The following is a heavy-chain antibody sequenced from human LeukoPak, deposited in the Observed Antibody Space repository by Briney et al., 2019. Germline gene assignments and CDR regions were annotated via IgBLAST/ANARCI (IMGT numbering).Heavy chain of an antibody. J-gene: IGHJ4*02. CDR3: ARGRGDNSDGFDY. CDR2: ISAYSGKA. V-gene: IGHV1-18*01. CDR1: GYTFTSFG. Sequence: EASVKVSCKASGYTFTSFGITWVRQAPGQGLEWMGWISAYSGKANYAPKFYGRVTMTTDTSTSTAYMELGSLTSDDTAVYYCARGRGDNSDGFDYWGQGTLVTVSS. D-gene: IGHD4-23*01.